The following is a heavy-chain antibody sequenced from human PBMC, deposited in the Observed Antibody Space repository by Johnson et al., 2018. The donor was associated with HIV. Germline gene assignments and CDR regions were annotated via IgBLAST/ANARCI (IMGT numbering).Heavy chain of an antibody. V-gene: IGHV3-66*01. CDR3: ARDDIRDGKSFDI. J-gene: IGHJ3*02. Sequence: VQLVESGGGLVQPGGSLRLSCAVSGITVNTNYMSWVRQAPGKGLEWVSVIYSGGSTYYADSVKGRFTISRDNSKNTLYLQMNSLRAEDTAVYYCARDDIRDGKSFDIWGQGTMVTVSS. CDR1: GITVNTNY. CDR2: IYSGGST.